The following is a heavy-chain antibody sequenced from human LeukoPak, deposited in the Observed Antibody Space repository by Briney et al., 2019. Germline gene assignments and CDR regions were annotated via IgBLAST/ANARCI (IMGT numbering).Heavy chain of an antibody. CDR2: INHSGST. D-gene: IGHD2-8*01. V-gene: IGHV4-34*01. CDR3: ARKLRYCTNGVCYIGRNWFDP. CDR1: GGSFSGYY. J-gene: IGHJ5*02. Sequence: SETLSLTCAVYGGSFSGYYWSWIRQPPGKGLEWIGEINHSGSTNYNPSLKSRVTISVDTSKNQFSLKLSSVPAADTAVYYCARKLRYCTNGVCYIGRNWFDPWGQGTLVTVSS.